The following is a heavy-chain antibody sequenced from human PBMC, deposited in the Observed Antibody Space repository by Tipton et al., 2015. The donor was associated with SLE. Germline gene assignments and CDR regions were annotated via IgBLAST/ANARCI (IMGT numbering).Heavy chain of an antibody. Sequence: SLRLSCAASGFTFSSYEMNWVRRAPGKGLEWLSYITSSSTTTWYADSVKGRFTISRDNAKNSLYLQMNSLRAEDTAVYYCARDRYYYDSSGYYDAFDIWGQGTMVTVSS. V-gene: IGHV3-48*03. CDR3: ARDRYYYDSSGYYDAFDI. CDR2: ITSSSTTT. D-gene: IGHD3-22*01. CDR1: GFTFSSYE. J-gene: IGHJ3*02.